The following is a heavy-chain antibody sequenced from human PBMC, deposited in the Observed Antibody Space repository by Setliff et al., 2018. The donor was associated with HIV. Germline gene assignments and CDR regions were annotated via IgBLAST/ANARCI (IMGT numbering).Heavy chain of an antibody. D-gene: IGHD3-3*01. V-gene: IGHV1-46*01. CDR2: INPSGGST. CDR3: ARTYYNFWSGDYYYYGMDV. CDR1: GYTFTSYY. Sequence: ASVKVSCKASGYTFTSYYMHWVRQAPGQGLEWIGIINPSGGSTSYAQKFQGRVTMTRDTSTSTVYMELSSLRSEDTAVYYCARTYYNFWSGDYYYYGMDVWGQGTTVTVSS. J-gene: IGHJ6*02.